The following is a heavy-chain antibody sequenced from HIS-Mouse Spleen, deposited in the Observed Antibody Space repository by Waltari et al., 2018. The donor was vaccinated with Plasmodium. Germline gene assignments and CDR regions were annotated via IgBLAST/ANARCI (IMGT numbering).Heavy chain of an antibody. CDR1: GFTFSSYG. J-gene: IGHJ4*02. CDR2: ISYDGSKK. D-gene: IGHD7-27*01. Sequence: QVQLVESGGGVVQPGRSLRLSCAASGFTFSSYGMHWVRQAPGKGLEWGAVISYDGSKKYYADSVKGRFTISRDNSKNTLYLQMNSLRAEDTAVYYCATSGLTGGTYYFDYWGQGTLVTVSS. CDR3: ATSGLTGGTYYFDY. V-gene: IGHV3-30*03.